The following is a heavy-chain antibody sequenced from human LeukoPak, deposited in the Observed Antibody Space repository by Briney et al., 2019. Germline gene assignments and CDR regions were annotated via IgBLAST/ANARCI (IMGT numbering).Heavy chain of an antibody. D-gene: IGHD3-3*01. CDR1: GASISSSSFY. J-gene: IGHJ2*01. V-gene: IGHV4-39*01. CDR3: ARRGFGYWYFDL. CDR2: IFYSGST. Sequence: SETLSLTCTFSGASISSSSFYWGWIRQPPGKGLEWIGNIFYSGSTYYSPSLKSRVTISVDTSKNQFSLELSSVTAADTAVYYCARRGFGYWYFDLWGRGTLVTVSS.